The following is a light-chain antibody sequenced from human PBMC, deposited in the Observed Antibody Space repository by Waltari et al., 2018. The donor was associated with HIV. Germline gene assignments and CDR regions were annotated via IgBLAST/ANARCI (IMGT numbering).Light chain of an antibody. J-gene: IGLJ3*02. Sequence: QSALTQPASVSGSPGQSITISCTGTSSDIGGYNYVSWYQQHPGTAPKLIIYDVSNRPSGVSNRFAGSKSGNTASLTISGLQAEDEADYYCSSYRSGCSWVFGGGTKLTVL. CDR2: DVS. CDR1: SSDIGGYNY. CDR3: SSYRSGCSWV. V-gene: IGLV2-14*03.